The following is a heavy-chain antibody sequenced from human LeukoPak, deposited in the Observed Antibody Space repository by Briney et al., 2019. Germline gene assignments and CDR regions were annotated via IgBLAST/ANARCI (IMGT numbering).Heavy chain of an antibody. J-gene: IGHJ4*02. D-gene: IGHD3-22*01. CDR2: ISSSGANT. CDR1: GFTFSSYA. V-gene: IGHV3-23*01. Sequence: GGSLRLSCAASGFTFSSYAMSWVRQAPGKGLEWVSSISSSGANTYYADSVKGRFTISRDNSKNTLYLQMNSLRAEDTAVYYCARDHDSSGYYYYWGQGTLVTVSS. CDR3: ARDHDSSGYYYY.